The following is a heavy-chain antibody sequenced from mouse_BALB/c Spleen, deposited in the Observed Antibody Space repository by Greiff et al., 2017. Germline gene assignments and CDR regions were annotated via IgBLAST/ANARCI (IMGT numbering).Heavy chain of an antibody. CDR1: GYTFTSYW. CDR3: ARSGADYDYDEGFAY. D-gene: IGHD2-4*01. Sequence: QVQLKESGAELAKPGASVKMSCKASGYTFTSYWMHWVKQRPGQGLEWIGYINPSTGYTEYNQKFKDKATLTADKSSSTAYMQLSSLTSEDSAVYYCARSGADYDYDEGFAYWGQGTLVTVSA. J-gene: IGHJ3*01. V-gene: IGHV1-7*01. CDR2: INPSTGYT.